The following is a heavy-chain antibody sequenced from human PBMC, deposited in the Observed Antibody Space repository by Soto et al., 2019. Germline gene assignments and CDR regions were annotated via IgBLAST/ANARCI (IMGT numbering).Heavy chain of an antibody. Sequence: GGSLRLSCAASGFSFSTSTMNWVRQAPGKGLEWVSYISSGSTTIYYADSVKGRFTISRDNGKNSLYLQMNSLRDEDTAVYYCARVRRNDASDYYGMDVWGQGTTVTVSS. J-gene: IGHJ6*02. CDR3: ARVRRNDASDYYGMDV. V-gene: IGHV3-48*02. CDR2: ISSGSTTI. D-gene: IGHD1-1*01. CDR1: GFSFSTST.